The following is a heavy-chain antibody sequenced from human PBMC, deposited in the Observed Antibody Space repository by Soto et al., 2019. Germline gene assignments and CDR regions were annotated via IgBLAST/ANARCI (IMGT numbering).Heavy chain of an antibody. J-gene: IGHJ6*02. CDR2: ISAYNGNT. CDR1: GYTFTSYG. V-gene: IGHV1-18*01. Sequence: QVQLVQSGAEVKKPGASVKVSCKASGYTFTSYGISWVRQAPGQGLEWMGWISAYNGNTNYAQKLQGRVTMTTDTSTSTAYMELRSLRSDDTAVYYCARDPRWFGEKAYYYYGMDVWGQGTTVTVSS. D-gene: IGHD3-10*01. CDR3: ARDPRWFGEKAYYYYGMDV.